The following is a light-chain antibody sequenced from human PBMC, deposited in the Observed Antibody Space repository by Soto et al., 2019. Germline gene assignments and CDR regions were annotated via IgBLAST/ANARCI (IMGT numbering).Light chain of an antibody. Sequence: QSALTQPASVSGSPGQSITISCTGTSSDAGGYNYVSWYQQQSGKAPKLMIHEVSNRPSGVSNRFSGSKSGNTASLTISGLQAEDEADYYCSSYTSSRAYVFGIGTKATVL. CDR3: SSYTSSRAYV. CDR2: EVS. CDR1: SSDAGGYNY. J-gene: IGLJ1*01. V-gene: IGLV2-14*01.